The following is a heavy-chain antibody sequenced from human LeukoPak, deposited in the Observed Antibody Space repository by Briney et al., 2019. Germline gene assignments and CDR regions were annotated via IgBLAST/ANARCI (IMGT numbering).Heavy chain of an antibody. CDR1: GGSISSGGYY. CDR3: ARVGHYCGGGSSPRLIDS. D-gene: IGHD2-15*01. Sequence: SETLSLTCTVSGGSISSGGYYWSWIRQHPGKGLEWIGYIYYSGSTYYNPSLKSRVTISVDTSKNQFSLKLSSVTAADTAVYYWARVGHYCGGGSSPRLIDSGGRGPLVPVPS. J-gene: IGHJ4*02. V-gene: IGHV4-31*03. CDR2: IYYSGST.